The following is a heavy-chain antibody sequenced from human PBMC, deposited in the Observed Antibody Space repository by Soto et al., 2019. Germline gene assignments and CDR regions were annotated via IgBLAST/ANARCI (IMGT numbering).Heavy chain of an antibody. Sequence: ASVKVSCKASGYTFTGYYMHWVRQAPGQGLEWMGWINPNSGGTNYAQKFQGWVTMTRDTSISTAYMELSRLRSDDTAVYYCARVGGYCSGGSCSPGPFDYWGQGTLVTVSS. D-gene: IGHD2-15*01. CDR2: INPNSGGT. CDR1: GYTFTGYY. CDR3: ARVGGYCSGGSCSPGPFDY. J-gene: IGHJ4*02. V-gene: IGHV1-2*04.